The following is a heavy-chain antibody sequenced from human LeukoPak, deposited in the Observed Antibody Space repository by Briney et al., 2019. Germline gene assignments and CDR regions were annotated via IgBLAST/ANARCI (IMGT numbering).Heavy chain of an antibody. CDR3: ARVRMVRGGGFDP. CDR1: GYTFTSYG. D-gene: IGHD3-10*01. J-gene: IGHJ5*02. Sequence: ASVKVSCKASGYTFTSYGISWVRQAPGQGLEWMGWISAYNGNTNHAQKLQGRVTMTTDTSTSTAYTELRSLRSDDTAVYYCARVRMVRGGGFDPWGQGTLVTVSS. V-gene: IGHV1-18*01. CDR2: ISAYNGNT.